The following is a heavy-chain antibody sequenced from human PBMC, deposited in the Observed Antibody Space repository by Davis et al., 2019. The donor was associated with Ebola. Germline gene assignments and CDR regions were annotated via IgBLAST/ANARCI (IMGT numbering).Heavy chain of an antibody. Sequence: GESLKISCADSGLAFSHNWMHWVRQAPGKGLVWVSHISIDGSITTYADSVKGRFTISRDNAKNTLFLQMNSLRAEDTAVYYCARALGYCRDETCMRWGQGTLVTVSS. J-gene: IGHJ1*01. CDR2: ISIDGSIT. V-gene: IGHV3-74*01. D-gene: IGHD2-15*01. CDR1: GLAFSHNW. CDR3: ARALGYCRDETCMR.